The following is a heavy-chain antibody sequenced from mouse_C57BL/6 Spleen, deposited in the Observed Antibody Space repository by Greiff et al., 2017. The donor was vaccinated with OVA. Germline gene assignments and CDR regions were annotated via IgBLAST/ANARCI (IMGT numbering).Heavy chain of an antibody. J-gene: IGHJ4*01. V-gene: IGHV5-12*01. CDR3: ARCLFYAMDD. CDR1: GFTFSDYY. CDR2: ISNGGGST. Sequence: EVQRVESGGGLVQPGGSLKLSCAASGFTFSDYYMYWVRQTPEKRLEWVAYISNGGGSTYYPDTVKGRFTISRDNAKNTLYLQMSRLKSEDTAMYYCARCLFYAMDDWGQGTSVTVSS.